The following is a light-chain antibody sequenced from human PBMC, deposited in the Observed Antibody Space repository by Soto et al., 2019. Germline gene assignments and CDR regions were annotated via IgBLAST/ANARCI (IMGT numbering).Light chain of an antibody. Sequence: EIVMTQSPATLSVSPGERATLSCRASQSVSSNLAWYQQKPGQAPRLLIYGASTRATGIPARFSGSGSGTEFTLTIGSLQSEDFAVYYCQQYNNWPPYTLGQGTKVDIK. CDR3: QQYNNWPPYT. CDR2: GAS. J-gene: IGKJ2*01. CDR1: QSVSSN. V-gene: IGKV3-15*01.